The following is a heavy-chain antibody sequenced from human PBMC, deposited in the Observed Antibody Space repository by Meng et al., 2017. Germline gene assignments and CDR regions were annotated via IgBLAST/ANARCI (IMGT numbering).Heavy chain of an antibody. J-gene: IGHJ4*02. D-gene: IGHD6-13*01. CDR3: ARDRPAAAGRGYYFDY. CDR1: GYTLTELS. V-gene: IGHV1-24*01. CDR2: FDPEDGET. Sequence: ASVKVSCKVSGYTLTELSMHWVRQAPGKGLEWMGGFDPEDGETIYAQKFQGRVTMTEDTSTDIAYMELSSLRSEDTAVYYCARDRPAAAGRGYYFDYWGQGTLVTVSS.